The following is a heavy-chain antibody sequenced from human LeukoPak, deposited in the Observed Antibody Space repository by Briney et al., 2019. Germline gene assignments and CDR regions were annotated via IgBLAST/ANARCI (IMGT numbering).Heavy chain of an antibody. D-gene: IGHD6-13*01. CDR3: ASSLNDGIAAAGKLYGMDV. J-gene: IGHJ6*02. CDR2: ISHRVSDV. Sequence: NPGGSLRLSCAASGFTFSDYYMSWIRQAPGKGLEWVSYISHRVSDVQYADSVKGRFTISRDNARNSLYLQMNGLRAEDTAVYYCASSLNDGIAAAGKLYGMDVWGQGTTVTVSS. V-gene: IGHV3-11*01. CDR1: GFTFSDYY.